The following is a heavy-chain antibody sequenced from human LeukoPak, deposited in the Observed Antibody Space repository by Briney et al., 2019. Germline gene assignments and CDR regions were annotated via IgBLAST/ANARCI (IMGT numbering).Heavy chain of an antibody. D-gene: IGHD3/OR15-3a*01. CDR1: GFTFSSYG. V-gene: IGHV3-48*01. J-gene: IGHJ4*02. CDR3: ARTGLGMYSFDS. CDR2: ITGSSSTI. Sequence: PGGSLRLSCAASGFTFSSYGMHWVRQAPGKGLEWVSYITGSSSTINYADSVKGRFTISRDKAKNSLYLQMNSLRAEDTAVYYCARTGLGMYSFDSWGRGTLVTVSS.